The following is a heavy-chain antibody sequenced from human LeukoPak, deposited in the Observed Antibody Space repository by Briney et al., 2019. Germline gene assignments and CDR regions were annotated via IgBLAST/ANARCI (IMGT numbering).Heavy chain of an antibody. CDR1: GGSISGYY. J-gene: IGHJ4*02. V-gene: IGHV4-59*08. CDR2: IYYSGST. D-gene: IGHD6-6*01. CDR3: ARHGALEYPSSSSFDY. Sequence: PSETLSLTCTVSGGSISGYYWNWLRQPPGKGPEWIAYIYYSGSTYYNPSLKSRVTISVEMSKNQFSLKLRSVTAADTAVYYCARHGALEYPSSSSFDYWGQGTLVTVSS.